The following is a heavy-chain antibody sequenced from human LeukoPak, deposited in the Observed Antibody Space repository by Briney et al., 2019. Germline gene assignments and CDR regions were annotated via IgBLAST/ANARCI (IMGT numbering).Heavy chain of an antibody. V-gene: IGHV4-4*02. CDR1: GGSVSSTNW. CDR3: AREGGFYRPLDY. D-gene: IGHD6-25*01. CDR2: VHLDGRT. J-gene: IGHJ4*02. Sequence: PSETLSPTCGVSGGSVSSTNWWTWIRQPPGKGLEWIGEVHLDGRTNFNPSLKSRLTMSVDLSENHVSLKLTSVTAADTAVYYCAREGGFYRPLDYSGQGTLVTVPS.